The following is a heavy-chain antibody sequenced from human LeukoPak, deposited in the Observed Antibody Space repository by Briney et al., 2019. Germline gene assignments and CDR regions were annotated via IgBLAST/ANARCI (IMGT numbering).Heavy chain of an antibody. Sequence: SETLSLTCTVSGGSISSYYWSWIRQPAGKGLEWIGRIYTSGSTNYNPSLKSRVTMSVDTSKNQFSLKLSSVTAADTAVYYCARDPNYDFWSGYYNPWGGWFDPWGQGTLVTVSS. CDR3: ARDPNYDFWSGYYNPWGGWFDP. CDR1: GGSISSYY. D-gene: IGHD3-3*01. CDR2: IYTSGST. V-gene: IGHV4-4*07. J-gene: IGHJ5*02.